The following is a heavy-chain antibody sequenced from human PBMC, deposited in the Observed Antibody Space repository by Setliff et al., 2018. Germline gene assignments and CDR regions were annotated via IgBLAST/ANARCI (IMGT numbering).Heavy chain of an antibody. D-gene: IGHD1-1*01. V-gene: IGHV4-39*01. CDR2: ALDDGRA. Sequence: PSETLSLTCTVSGGSITSGSFFWGWIRQSPGRGLEWIGSALDDGRASYNESFEGRVTISVDTSKNQFSLRLSSVDASDTAVYYCARTGTYRYFDYWGQGALVTVSS. CDR1: GGSITSGSFF. J-gene: IGHJ4*02. CDR3: ARTGTYRYFDY.